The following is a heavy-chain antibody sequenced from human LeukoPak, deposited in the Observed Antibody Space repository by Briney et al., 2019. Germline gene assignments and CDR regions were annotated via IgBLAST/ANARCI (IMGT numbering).Heavy chain of an antibody. CDR2: IIPIFGTA. Sequence: GASVKVSCKAPGGTFSSYAISWMRQAPGQGLEWMGGIIPIFGTANYAQKFQGRVTITADESTSTAYMELSSLRSEDTAVYYCARDQAPGIAAAGNNYWGQGTLVTVSS. CDR1: GGTFSSYA. V-gene: IGHV1-69*13. CDR3: ARDQAPGIAAAGNNY. D-gene: IGHD6-13*01. J-gene: IGHJ4*02.